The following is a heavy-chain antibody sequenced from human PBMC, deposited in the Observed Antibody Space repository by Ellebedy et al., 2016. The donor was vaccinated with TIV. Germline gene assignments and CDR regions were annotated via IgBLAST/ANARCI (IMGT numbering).Heavy chain of an antibody. V-gene: IGHV3-7*03. CDR3: ARDPNSPGDTGYGDY. CDR1: GFTFSTYW. Sequence: GESLKISCAASGFTFSTYWMSWVRQAPGKGLEWVANMNQVGSEQYYVDSVKGRFTISRDNAKRSLYLQMNSLGAEDTAVYYCARDPNSPGDTGYGDYWGQGAVVTVSS. J-gene: IGHJ4*02. D-gene: IGHD5-12*01. CDR2: MNQVGSEQ.